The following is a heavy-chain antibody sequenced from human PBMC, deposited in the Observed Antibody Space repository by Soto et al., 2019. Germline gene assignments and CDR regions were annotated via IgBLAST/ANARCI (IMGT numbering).Heavy chain of an antibody. V-gene: IGHV3-21*02. D-gene: IGHD3-22*01. CDR3: ARYDSSGYYWPYYYYGMDV. CDR2: ISSSSSYI. J-gene: IGHJ6*02. CDR1: GVTFSTYS. Sequence: EVQLLESGGGLVKPGGSLRRSCAASGVTFSTYSMNWVRQAPGKGLEWVSSISSSSSYIYYADSVKGRFTISRDNAKNSLYLQMNSLRAEDTAVYYCARYDSSGYYWPYYYYGMDVWGQGTTVTVSS.